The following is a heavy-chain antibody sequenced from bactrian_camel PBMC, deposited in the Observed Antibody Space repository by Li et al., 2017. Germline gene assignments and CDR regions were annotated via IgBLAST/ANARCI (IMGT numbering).Heavy chain of an antibody. CDR3: AVDTRWRRCAFISTGAREDLFQY. J-gene: IGHJ4*01. CDR2: LSTDGQT. V-gene: IGHV3S53*01. Sequence: VQLVESGGGSVQAGGSLRLSCLPSGYYYSSTCVAWFRQAPGKEREGVASLSTDGQTTYAASVQGRFAISTDNAKNTLDLQMNSLKPEDSAMYYCAVDTRWRRCAFISTGAREDLFQYWGPGTQVTVS. D-gene: IGHD3*01. CDR1: GYYYSSTC.